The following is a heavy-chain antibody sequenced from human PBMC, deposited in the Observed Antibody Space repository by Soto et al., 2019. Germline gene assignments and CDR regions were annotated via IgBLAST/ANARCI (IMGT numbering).Heavy chain of an antibody. CDR1: GYTFINYR. J-gene: IGHJ5*02. CDR3: ARHTYSSSSWFDP. V-gene: IGHV5-10-1*01. D-gene: IGHD6-6*01. CDR2: IDPSDSHI. Sequence: GSLKISCEGSGYTFINYRISWVRQMPGKGLEWIGRIDPSDSHINYSPAFRGHVTISADNSRVYLQWNSLKASDTASYYCARHTYSSSSWFDPWGPGTLVTVSS.